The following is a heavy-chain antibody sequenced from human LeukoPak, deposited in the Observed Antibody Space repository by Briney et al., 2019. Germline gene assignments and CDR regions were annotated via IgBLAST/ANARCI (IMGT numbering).Heavy chain of an antibody. CDR1: GFTFSSYA. CDR3: ARVIRAAPGKGYFDY. Sequence: PGGSLRLSCAASGFTFSSYAMSWVRQALGKGLEWVSAISGSGGSTYYADSVKGRFTISRDSSKNTLYLQMNSLRAEDTAIYYCARVIRAAPGKGYFDYWGQGTLVTVSS. CDR2: ISGSGGST. J-gene: IGHJ4*03. V-gene: IGHV3-23*01. D-gene: IGHD6-13*01.